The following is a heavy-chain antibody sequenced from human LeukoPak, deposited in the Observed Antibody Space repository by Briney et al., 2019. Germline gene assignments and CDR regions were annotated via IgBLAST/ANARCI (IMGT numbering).Heavy chain of an antibody. D-gene: IGHD3-9*01. CDR3: ARDRLTHAFDI. Sequence: SETLSLTCTVSGGSISSGSYYWNWIRQPAGKGLEWIGRLYSSGSTNYNPSLKSRVTISVDTSKNQFSLKLSSVTAADTAVYYCARDRLTHAFDIWGQGTMVTVSS. CDR2: LYSSGST. CDR1: GGSISSGSYY. V-gene: IGHV4-61*02. J-gene: IGHJ3*02.